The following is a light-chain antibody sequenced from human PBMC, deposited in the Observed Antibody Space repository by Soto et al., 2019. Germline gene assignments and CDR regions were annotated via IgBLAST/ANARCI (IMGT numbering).Light chain of an antibody. CDR2: DTT. J-gene: IGKJ4*01. CDR1: PDLTKY. CDR3: EQYDNLPPT. V-gene: IGKV1-33*01. Sequence: DIQMTPSPSSLSASVGDRVTSTCQARPDLTKYLYWYRQKPGQAPNLLTYDTTKLKTGIPSRFSGTGSGTYFTLTISSLQTEDIPTSFCEQYDNLPPTSGGGTRVEIK.